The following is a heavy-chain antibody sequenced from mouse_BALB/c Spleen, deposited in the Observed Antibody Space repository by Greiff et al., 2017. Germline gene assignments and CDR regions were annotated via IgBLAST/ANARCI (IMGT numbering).Heavy chain of an antibody. CDR1: GYTFTSYT. CDR3: ARLVANGDAGGY. CDR2: INPSSGYT. D-gene: IGHD4-1*01. Sequence: QVQLQQSAAELARPGASVKMSCKASGYTFTSYTMHWVKQRPGQGLEWIGYINPSSGYTEYNQKFKDKTTLTADKSSSTAYMQLSSLTSEDSAVYYCARLVANGDAGGYWGQGTTLTVSS. V-gene: IGHV1-4*02. J-gene: IGHJ2*01.